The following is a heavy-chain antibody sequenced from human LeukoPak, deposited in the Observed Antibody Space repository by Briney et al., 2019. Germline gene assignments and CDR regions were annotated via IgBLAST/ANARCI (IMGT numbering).Heavy chain of an antibody. D-gene: IGHD6-6*01. CDR3: ARASQLVGDY. V-gene: IGHV4-39*01. Sequence: SETLSLTCTVSGGSISSSSYYWGWIRQPPGKGLEWIGSIYYSGSTYYNPSLKSRVTISVDTSKNQFSLKLSSVTAADTAVYYCARASQLVGDYWGQGTLVTVSS. CDR2: IYYSGST. J-gene: IGHJ4*02. CDR1: GGSISSSSYY.